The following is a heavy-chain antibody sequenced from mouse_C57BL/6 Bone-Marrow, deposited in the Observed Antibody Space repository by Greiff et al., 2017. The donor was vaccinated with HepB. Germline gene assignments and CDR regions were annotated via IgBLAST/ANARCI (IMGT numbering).Heavy chain of an antibody. Sequence: VKLMESGPGLVQPSQSLSITCTVSGFSLTSYGVHWVRQSPGKGLEWLGVIWSGGSTDYNAAFISRLSISKDNSKSPVFFKMNSLQADDTAIYYCARMGYDGSSYVWFAYWGQGTLVTVSA. J-gene: IGHJ3*01. CDR2: IWSGGST. V-gene: IGHV2-2*01. CDR3: ARMGYDGSSYVWFAY. D-gene: IGHD1-1*01. CDR1: GFSLTSYG.